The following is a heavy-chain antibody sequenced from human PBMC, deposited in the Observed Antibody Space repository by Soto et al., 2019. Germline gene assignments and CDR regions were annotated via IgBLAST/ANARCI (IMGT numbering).Heavy chain of an antibody. CDR3: ANQGHSAWFDP. D-gene: IGHD2-2*01. J-gene: IGHJ5*02. CDR2: IIPIFGTA. V-gene: IGHV1-69*12. Sequence: QVQLVQSGAEVKKPGSLVKVSCKASGGTFSSYAISWVRQAPGQGLEWMGGIIPIFGTANYAQKFQGRVTITADESTSTAYMELSSLRSEDTAVYSCANQGHSAWFDPWGQGTLVTVSS. CDR1: GGTFSSYA.